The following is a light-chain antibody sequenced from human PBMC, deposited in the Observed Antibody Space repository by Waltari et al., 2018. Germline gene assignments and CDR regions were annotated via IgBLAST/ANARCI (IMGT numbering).Light chain of an antibody. V-gene: IGLV2-8*01. CDR2: EVD. CDR3: SSYAGSNNLV. CDR1: SSDVGGYVY. Sequence: QSALTQPPSASGSPGPSVTIPCTGTSSDVGGYVYVPWYQHPPGKAPKFIIYEVDKRPSGVPDRFSGSKAGNTSSLTVSGLQADDEADYYCSSYAGSNNLVFGGGTKLTVL. J-gene: IGLJ2*01.